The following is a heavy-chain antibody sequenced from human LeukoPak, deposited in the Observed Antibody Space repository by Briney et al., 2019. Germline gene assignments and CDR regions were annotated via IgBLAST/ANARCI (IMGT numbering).Heavy chain of an antibody. CDR2: MKEDGGEI. CDR3: ARDRFVSGSHYYYYSMDV. Sequence: GGSLRLSCAGSGFPFSNYWLAWVRQAPGKGLEWVANMKEDGGEINYVDSVKGRFTISRDNAKNSLYLQMNSLRAEDTAVYYCARDRFVSGSHYYYYSMDVWGQGTTVTVSS. J-gene: IGHJ6*02. V-gene: IGHV3-7*03. D-gene: IGHD3-10*01. CDR1: GFPFSNYW.